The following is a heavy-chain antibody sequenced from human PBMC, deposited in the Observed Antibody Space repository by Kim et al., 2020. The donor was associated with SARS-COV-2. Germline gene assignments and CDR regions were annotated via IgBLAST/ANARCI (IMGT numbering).Heavy chain of an antibody. CDR3: ARFPARYCRGGCSGLDV. D-gene: IGHD2-15*01. V-gene: IGHV3-23*01. CDR1: GFTFSDYV. J-gene: IGHJ6*02. CDR2: ISGDGSST. Sequence: GGSLRLSCVASGFTFSDYVMNWVRQAPGQGLEWVSFISGDGSSTYYINSVKGRFTISRDNSRNTVYLQMNSLRAEDTAKCYCARFPARYCRGGCSGLDVWGQGTTVTVSS.